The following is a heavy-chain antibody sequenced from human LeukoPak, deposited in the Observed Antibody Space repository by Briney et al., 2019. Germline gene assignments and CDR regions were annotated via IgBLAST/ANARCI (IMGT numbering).Heavy chain of an antibody. CDR3: ARALEYYYDSSGYSGAYYFDY. CDR1: GGSISSSSYY. V-gene: IGHV4-39*07. CDR2: IYYSGST. D-gene: IGHD3-22*01. J-gene: IGHJ4*02. Sequence: SETLSLTCTVSGGSISSSSYYWGWIRQPPGKGLEWIGSIYYSGSTYYNPSLKSRVTISVDTSKNQFSLKLSSVTAADTAVYYCARALEYYYDSSGYSGAYYFDYWGQGTLVTVSS.